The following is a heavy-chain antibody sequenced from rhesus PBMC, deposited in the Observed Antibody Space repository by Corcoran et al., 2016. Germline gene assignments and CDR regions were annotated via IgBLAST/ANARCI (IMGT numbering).Heavy chain of an antibody. D-gene: IGHD2-39*01. CDR1: GGSIGSSY. J-gene: IGHJ3*01. Sequence: QLQLQESGPGLVKPSETLSVTCAVSGGSIGSSYRSWIHQAPGKGLEWVGHIYGSGISTNYNPSPNGRVALSGEASKNLLSLRLSFVSTADTAVYYCARVSVRLAFDFWGHWLRVTVSS. CDR2: IYGSGIST. V-gene: IGHV4-169*01. CDR3: ARVSVRLAFDF.